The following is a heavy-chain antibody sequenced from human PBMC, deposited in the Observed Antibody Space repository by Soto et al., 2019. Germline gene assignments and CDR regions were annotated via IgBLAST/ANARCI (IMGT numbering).Heavy chain of an antibody. CDR3: TRKNREVDY. Sequence: GSLRLSCAASGFTFSGSAMHWVRQASGKGLEWVGRIRSKANSYATAYAASVKGRFTISRDDSKNTAYLQMNSLKTEDTAVYYCTRKNREVDYWGQGTLVTVSS. CDR1: GFTFSGSA. CDR2: IRSKANSYAT. V-gene: IGHV3-73*01. J-gene: IGHJ4*02.